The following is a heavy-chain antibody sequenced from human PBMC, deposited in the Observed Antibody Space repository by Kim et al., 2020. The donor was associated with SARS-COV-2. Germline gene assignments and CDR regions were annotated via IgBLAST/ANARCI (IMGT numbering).Heavy chain of an antibody. J-gene: IGHJ4*02. V-gene: IGHV4-59*01. CDR3: ARSRRFNYYGSGRGVDYFDY. D-gene: IGHD3-10*01. Sequence: RVTISVDTSKNQFSLKLSSVTAADTAVYYCARSRRFNYYGSGRGVDYFDYWGQGTLVTVSS.